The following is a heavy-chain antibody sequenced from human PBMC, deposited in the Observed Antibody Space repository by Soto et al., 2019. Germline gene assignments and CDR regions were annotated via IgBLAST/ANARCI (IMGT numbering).Heavy chain of an antibody. V-gene: IGHV4-59*01. D-gene: IGHD3-16*01. CDR2: IYFNGNT. CDR1: AASFSKYY. Sequence: SGTLSLTCTVSAASFSKYYWTWIRQPPGKGLEWIGYIYFNGNTKYNPSLEGRLTISIDTSKKEFSLKLTSVTAADAAVYYCASVTFGGIVLAHRGKGTLVTVSS. CDR3: ASVTFGGIVLAH. J-gene: IGHJ4*02.